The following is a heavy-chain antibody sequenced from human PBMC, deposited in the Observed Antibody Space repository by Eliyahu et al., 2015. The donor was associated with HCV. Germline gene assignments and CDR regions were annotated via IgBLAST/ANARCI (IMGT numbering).Heavy chain of an antibody. CDR3: ARESGSGGVNKDWYFDL. D-gene: IGHD6-19*01. Sequence: QVQLVQSGAEVKKPGSSVKVSCKASGGTFSSYAIRWVRQAPGQGLEWMGGIIPIFGTANYAQKFQGRVTITADESTSTAYMELSSLRSEDTAVYYCARESGSGGVNKDWYFDLWGRGTLVTVSS. CDR2: IIPIFGTA. V-gene: IGHV1-69*01. J-gene: IGHJ2*01. CDR1: GGTFSSYA.